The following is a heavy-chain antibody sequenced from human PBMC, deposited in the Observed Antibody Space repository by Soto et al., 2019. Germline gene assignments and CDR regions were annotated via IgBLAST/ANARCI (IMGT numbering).Heavy chain of an antibody. Sequence: GGSLILSCAASGFTFSSYGMHWVRPAPGKGLEWVAVISYDGSNKYYADSVKGRFTISRDNSKNPLYLQMTSLRAADTAVYYCAKVKYSYGYYYYGMDVWGQGTTVTVSS. V-gene: IGHV3-30*18. CDR3: AKVKYSYGYYYYGMDV. D-gene: IGHD5-18*01. CDR1: GFTFSSYG. CDR2: ISYDGSNK. J-gene: IGHJ6*02.